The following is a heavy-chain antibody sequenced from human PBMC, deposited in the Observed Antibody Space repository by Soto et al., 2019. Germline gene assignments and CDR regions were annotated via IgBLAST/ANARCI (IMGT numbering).Heavy chain of an antibody. CDR2: IYYSGST. CDR3: ARVNWYYYDSSGYPGDY. J-gene: IGHJ4*02. Sequence: PSETLSLTCTVSGGSISSGDYYWSWIRQPPGKGLEWIGYIYYSGSTYYNPSLKSRVTISVDTSKNQFSLKLSSVTAADTAAYYCARVNWYYYDSSGYPGDYWGQGTLVTVSS. V-gene: IGHV4-30-4*01. CDR1: GGSISSGDYY. D-gene: IGHD3-22*01.